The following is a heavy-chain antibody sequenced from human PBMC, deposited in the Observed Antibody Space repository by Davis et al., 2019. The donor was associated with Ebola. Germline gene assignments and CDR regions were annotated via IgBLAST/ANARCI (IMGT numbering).Heavy chain of an antibody. J-gene: IGHJ4*02. CDR1: GFTFSKYA. CDR2: ISGSGSNT. V-gene: IGHV3-23*01. Sequence: GESLKISCAASGFTFSKYAMNWVRQAPGKGLEWVSAISGSGSNTYYADSVKGRFTISRDNSKNTLYLQMNSLRVEDTAVHYCARGIMKYYFEYWGQGSLVTVSP. CDR3: ARGIMKYYFEY. D-gene: IGHD3-16*01.